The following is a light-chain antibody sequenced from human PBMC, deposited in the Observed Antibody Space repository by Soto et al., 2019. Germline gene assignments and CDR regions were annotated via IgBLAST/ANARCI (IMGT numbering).Light chain of an antibody. Sequence: QSALTQPASVSGSPGQSITISCTGTSSDVGGYNYVSWYQQHPGKAPKLMIYEVSNRPSGVSNRFSGSKSGNTASLTISELQAEDEADYYCSSYTSSSTPYVFGTRTKVSVL. CDR2: EVS. CDR3: SSYTSSSTPYV. CDR1: SSDVGGYNY. V-gene: IGLV2-14*01. J-gene: IGLJ1*01.